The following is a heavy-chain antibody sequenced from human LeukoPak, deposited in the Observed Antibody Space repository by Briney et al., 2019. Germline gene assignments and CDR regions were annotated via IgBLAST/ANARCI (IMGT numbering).Heavy chain of an antibody. V-gene: IGHV3-30-3*01. CDR1: GFTFSTYP. CDR2: ISYDGSNT. D-gene: IGHD6-13*01. Sequence: PGGSLRLSCAASGFTFSTYPMHWVRQAPGKGLEWVAVISYDGSNTYYADSVKGRFTISRDNSKNTLYVQMNSLRAEDTAVYYCAREDSSWHFDYWGQGTLVIVSS. J-gene: IGHJ4*02. CDR3: AREDSSWHFDY.